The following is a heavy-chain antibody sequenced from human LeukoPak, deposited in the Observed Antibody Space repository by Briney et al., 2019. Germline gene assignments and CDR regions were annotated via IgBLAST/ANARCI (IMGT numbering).Heavy chain of an antibody. CDR3: ARTTYSSSWFIDY. CDR2: IYPADSDT. CDR1: GYSFSIYW. V-gene: IGHV5-51*01. Sequence: GESLKISRKGFGYSFSIYWIGWVRQMPGKGLEWMRIIYPADSDTRYSPSFQGQVTISADKSISTAYLQWSSLKASDTAMYYCARTTYSSSWFIDYWGQGTLVTVSS. D-gene: IGHD6-13*01. J-gene: IGHJ4*02.